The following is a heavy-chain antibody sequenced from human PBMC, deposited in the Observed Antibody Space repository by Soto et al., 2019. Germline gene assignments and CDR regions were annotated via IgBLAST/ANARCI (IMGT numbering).Heavy chain of an antibody. J-gene: IGHJ4*02. D-gene: IGHD2-15*01. CDR3: TRGYCPGGSCYYEYLVEY. CDR2: IKRDGSEK. CDR1: GFTFSDHW. V-gene: IGHV3-7*03. Sequence: GGSLRLSCAASGFTFSDHWMSWVRQAPGKGLEFVANIKRDGSEKFYVDSVNGRFTISRDNANNALYLQMSSLRVEDTAVYYCTRGYCPGGSCYYEYLVEYWGQGTLVSVSS.